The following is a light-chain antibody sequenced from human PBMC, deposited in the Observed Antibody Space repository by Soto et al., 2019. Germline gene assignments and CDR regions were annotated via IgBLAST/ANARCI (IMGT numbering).Light chain of an antibody. V-gene: IGKV1-5*01. J-gene: IGKJ1*01. Sequence: DIQMTQSPSTLSSSLGDRVTITCRASQSISRWLAWHQHKPGKAPKLLIYDASKLESGVPSRFSGSGSGTEFTLTISSLQTDDFATYYCQQYNSYSTWTFGQGTKVDIK. CDR2: DAS. CDR3: QQYNSYSTWT. CDR1: QSISRW.